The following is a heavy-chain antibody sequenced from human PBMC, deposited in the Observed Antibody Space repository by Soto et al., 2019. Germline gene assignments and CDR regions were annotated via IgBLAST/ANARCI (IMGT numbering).Heavy chain of an antibody. Sequence: GASVKVSCKASGGTFSSYAISWVRQAPGQGVEWMGGIIPIFGTANYAQKFQGRVTITADKSTSTAYMELSSLRSEDTAVYYCARDRYYYDSSGYYYDYYYYYGMDVWGQGTTVTVSS. D-gene: IGHD3-22*01. CDR1: GGTFSSYA. J-gene: IGHJ6*02. CDR2: IIPIFGTA. CDR3: ARDRYYYDSSGYYYDYYYYYGMDV. V-gene: IGHV1-69*06.